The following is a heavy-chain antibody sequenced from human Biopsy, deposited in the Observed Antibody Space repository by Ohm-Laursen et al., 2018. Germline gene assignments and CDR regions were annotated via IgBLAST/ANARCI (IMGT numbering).Heavy chain of an antibody. CDR1: GYTLTELS. CDR3: ATGPYYDTRFYYNVRPFDF. J-gene: IGHJ4*02. Sequence: SSVKVSCKVSGYTLTELSIHWVRQTGGKGLEWMGGFDREERKTVYAEKFQGRVTMTEDTSTDTVYMEVTSLRSDDTAVYYCATGPYYDTRFYYNVRPFDFWGQGTLVTVS. V-gene: IGHV1-24*01. D-gene: IGHD3-10*01. CDR2: FDREERKT.